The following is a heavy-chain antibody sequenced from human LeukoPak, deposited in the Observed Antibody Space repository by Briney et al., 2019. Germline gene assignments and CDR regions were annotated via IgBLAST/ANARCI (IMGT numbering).Heavy chain of an antibody. D-gene: IGHD3-3*01. CDR3: ARRITIFGVAPGGYYFDY. CDR1: GFTFSDYY. CDR2: ISSSGSTI. V-gene: IGHV3-11*04. Sequence: GGSLRLSCAASGFTFSDYYMSWIRQAPGKGLEWVSYISSSGSTIYYADSVKGRFTISRDNAKNSLYLQMNSLRAEDTAVYYCARRITIFGVAPGGYYFDYWGQGTLVTVSS. J-gene: IGHJ4*02.